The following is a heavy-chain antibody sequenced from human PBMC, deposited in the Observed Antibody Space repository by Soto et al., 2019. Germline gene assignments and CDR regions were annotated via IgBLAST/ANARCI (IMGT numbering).Heavy chain of an antibody. D-gene: IGHD5-12*01. J-gene: IGHJ4*02. CDR3: GRGRSGQIVAFY. CDR2: IGPESGAT. Sequence: GASLKVSCKASGYTFTGHYIHWVRQAPEQGPEWMGEIGPESGATRYAQKFQGRVTMTRDTSITTVYMELKNLSPDDTAVYYCGRGRSGQIVAFYSGQGTTVTVSS. CDR1: GYTFTGHY. V-gene: IGHV1-2*02.